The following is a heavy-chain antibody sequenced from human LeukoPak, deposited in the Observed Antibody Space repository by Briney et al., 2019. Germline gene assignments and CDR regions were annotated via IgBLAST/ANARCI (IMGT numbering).Heavy chain of an antibody. CDR2: ISSNGGST. D-gene: IGHD6-19*01. J-gene: IGHJ4*02. Sequence: GGSLRLSCAASGFTFSSYAMHWVRQAPGKGLEYVSAISSNGGSTYYANSVKGRFTISRDNSKNTQYLQMGSLRAEDMAVYYCARVGYSSGAFDYWGQGTLVTVSS. CDR3: ARVGYSSGAFDY. CDR1: GFTFSSYA. V-gene: IGHV3-64*01.